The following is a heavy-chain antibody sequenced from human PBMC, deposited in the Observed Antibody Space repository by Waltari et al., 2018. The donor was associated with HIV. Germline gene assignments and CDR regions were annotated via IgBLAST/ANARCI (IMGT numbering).Heavy chain of an antibody. Sequence: QVQLQESGPGLVKPSETLSLTCTVSGGSISSFYWSWIRQPPGKGLEWIGYIYYSGSTNYNPSLKSRVTISVDTSKNQFSLKLSSVTAADTAVYYRARAPRYCSRTNCYTNWYFDLWGRGTLVTVSS. D-gene: IGHD2-2*02. V-gene: IGHV4-59*01. CDR1: GGSISSFY. CDR3: ARAPRYCSRTNCYTNWYFDL. J-gene: IGHJ2*01. CDR2: IYYSGST.